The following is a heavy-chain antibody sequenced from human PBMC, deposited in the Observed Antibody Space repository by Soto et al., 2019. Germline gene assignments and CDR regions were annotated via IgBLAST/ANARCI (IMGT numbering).Heavy chain of an antibody. CDR2: INHRGDT. D-gene: IGHD5-12*01. CDR1: GGSFSGYY. V-gene: IGHV4-34*01. J-gene: IGHJ6*02. Sequence: SETLSLTCAVSGGSFSGYYWSWIRQSPGKGLEWIGEINHRGDTTYNPSPTSRVTISLDSSKQQFSLILSSVTAADAAIYYCATYEYRTSLYGIDVWGQGAAVTVSS. CDR3: ATYEYRTSLYGIDV.